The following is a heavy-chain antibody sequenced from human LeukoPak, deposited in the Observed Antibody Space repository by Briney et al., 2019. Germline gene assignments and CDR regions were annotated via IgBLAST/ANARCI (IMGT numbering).Heavy chain of an antibody. CDR2: ISSGATTM. J-gene: IGHJ4*02. V-gene: IGHV3-48*03. CDR1: GFMFRSFE. Sequence: PGGSLRLSCAASGFMFRSFEMYWVRQAPGKGLEWVAYISSGATTMYYADSVKGRFTISRDDAKNSLFLHMNSLRAEDTAVYYCALLAVASDFDYWGKGTLVTVSS. CDR3: ALLAVASDFDY. D-gene: IGHD6-19*01.